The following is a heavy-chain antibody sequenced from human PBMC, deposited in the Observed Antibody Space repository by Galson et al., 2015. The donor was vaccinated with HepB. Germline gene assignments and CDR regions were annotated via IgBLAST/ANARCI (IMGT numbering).Heavy chain of an antibody. Sequence: QSGAEVKKPGESLKISCKGSGYIFTNYWIAWVRQMPGKGLEWMGIIYPGDSDTRYSPSFQGQVTISADKSISTAFLQWTRLAASDTAMYYCARHGINWNPFDYWGQGTLVSVSS. CDR2: IYPGDSDT. J-gene: IGHJ4*02. V-gene: IGHV5-51*01. CDR1: GYIFTNYW. CDR3: ARHGINWNPFDY. D-gene: IGHD1-1*01.